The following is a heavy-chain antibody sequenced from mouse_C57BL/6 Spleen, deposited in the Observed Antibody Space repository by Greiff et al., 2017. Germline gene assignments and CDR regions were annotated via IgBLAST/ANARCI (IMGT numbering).Heavy chain of an antibody. CDR1: GYTFTDYS. CDR3: ARRDCTGVLDY. Sequence: VQLQQSEAELVKPGASVKLSCKASGYTFTDYSIYWVKQRPGPGLEWIGSLYPRSGSTNYNEKFKGKATLTAEKSSSTAYMQLSSLTSEDSAFYFCARRDCTGVLDYWGQGTTLTVSS. CDR2: LYPRSGST. V-gene: IGHV1-76*01. J-gene: IGHJ4*01.